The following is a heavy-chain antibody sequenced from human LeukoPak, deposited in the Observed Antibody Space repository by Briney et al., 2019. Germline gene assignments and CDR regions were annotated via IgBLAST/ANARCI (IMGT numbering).Heavy chain of an antibody. CDR3: ARLKGLGLPGAHDY. CDR2: IYYSGST. V-gene: IGHV4-39*07. J-gene: IGHJ4*02. CDR1: GGSISSSSYY. D-gene: IGHD3-10*01. Sequence: PSETLSLTCTVSGGSISSSSYYWGWIRQPPGKGLEWIGSIYYSGSTYYNPSLKSRVTISVDTSKNQFSLKLSSVTAADTAVYYCARLKGLGLPGAHDYWGQGTLVTVSS.